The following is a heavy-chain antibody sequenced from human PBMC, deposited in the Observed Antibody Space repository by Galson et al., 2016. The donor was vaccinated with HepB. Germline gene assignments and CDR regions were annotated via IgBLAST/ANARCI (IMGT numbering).Heavy chain of an antibody. Sequence: ETLSLTCSVSGASLSDSYWNWIRQPPGKGLEWIGYAHYSGTTNYKPSLKSRVTIFVDRSKNHISLELSSVTAADTAVYYCASTPPRTYYDFWSGYLEAWGQGTLVTVSS. D-gene: IGHD3-3*01. CDR2: AHYSGTT. J-gene: IGHJ5*02. CDR1: GASLSDSY. CDR3: ASTPPRTYYDFWSGYLEA. V-gene: IGHV4-59*08.